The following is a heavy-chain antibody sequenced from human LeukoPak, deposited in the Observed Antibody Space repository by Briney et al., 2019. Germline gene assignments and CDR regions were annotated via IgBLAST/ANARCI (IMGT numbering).Heavy chain of an antibody. Sequence: PGGSLRLSCAASGFTVSNKYMNWVRQAPGKGLEWLSTTYRGGSIYYADSVQGRFTISRDNSQNTLHLQMSSLTADDTAVYYCVRDRAASNYVDYWGQGTLVTVSS. CDR2: TYRGGSI. D-gene: IGHD5-24*01. CDR3: VRDRAASNYVDY. CDR1: GFTVSNKY. V-gene: IGHV3-53*01. J-gene: IGHJ4*02.